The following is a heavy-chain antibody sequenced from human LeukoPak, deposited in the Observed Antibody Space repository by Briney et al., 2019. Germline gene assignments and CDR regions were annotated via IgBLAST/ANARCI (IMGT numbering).Heavy chain of an antibody. Sequence: LSLTCAVYGGSFSGYYWSWFRQAPGKGLEWVGFIRTKAYGGTTDYATSVKGRFTISRDDSKSIAYLQMHSLRTEDTAVYFCSREIYYDILTGYYQSPNYFDYWGQGTLVTVSS. CDR3: SREIYYDILTGYYQSPNYFDY. CDR1: GGSFSGYY. CDR2: IRTKAYGGTT. V-gene: IGHV3-49*03. D-gene: IGHD3-9*01. J-gene: IGHJ4*02.